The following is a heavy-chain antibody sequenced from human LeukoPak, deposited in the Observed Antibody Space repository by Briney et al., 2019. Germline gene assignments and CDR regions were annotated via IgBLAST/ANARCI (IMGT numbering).Heavy chain of an antibody. V-gene: IGHV4-61*01. J-gene: IGHJ2*01. CDR1: GVSVSSGSYY. D-gene: IGHD5-18*01. CDR3: ARGGYSYGPPHFDL. CDR2: IYYSGST. Sequence: SETLSLTCTVSGVSVSSGSYYWSWIRQPPGKGLEWSGYIYYSGSTNYNPSLKSRVTISVDASKNQFSLKLSSVTAADTAVYYCARGGYSYGPPHFDLWGRGTLVTVSS.